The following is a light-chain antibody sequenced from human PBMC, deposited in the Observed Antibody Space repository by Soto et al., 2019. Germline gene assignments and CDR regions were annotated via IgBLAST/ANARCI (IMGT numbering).Light chain of an antibody. CDR2: AAS. V-gene: IGKV1-39*01. J-gene: IGKJ3*01. Sequence: DIQMTQSPSSLSASVGDRVTITCRASQSISSYLNWYQQKPGKAPKLLIYAASSLQSGVPSRFSGSYSGTDFTLTISSLQPQDFATYYCQQSYSTPLFTFGPGTKVDIK. CDR3: QQSYSTPLFT. CDR1: QSISSY.